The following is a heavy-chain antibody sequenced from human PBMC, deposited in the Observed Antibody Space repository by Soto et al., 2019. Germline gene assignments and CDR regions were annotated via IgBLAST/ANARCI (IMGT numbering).Heavy chain of an antibody. CDR1: VFTFSSYE. J-gene: IGHJ5*02. CDR3: ARGGAVAAAGWFHP. Sequence: VGSLRLSCAASVFTFSSYEMNCVRHSPGKWLEWVSYISSSGSTVYYADSVKGRFTISRDNAKNSLYLQMNSLRAEDTAVYYCARGGAVAAAGWFHPLGQTTLVTLSS. V-gene: IGHV3-48*03. D-gene: IGHD6-19*01. CDR2: ISSSGSTV.